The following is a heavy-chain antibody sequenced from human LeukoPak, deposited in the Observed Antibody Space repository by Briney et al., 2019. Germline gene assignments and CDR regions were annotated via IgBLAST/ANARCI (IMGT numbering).Heavy chain of an antibody. D-gene: IGHD2-2*01. CDR1: GYSFTSYW. J-gene: IGHJ5*02. V-gene: IGHV5-51*01. CDR2: IYPGDSDT. Sequence: GESLKISCKGSGYSFTSYWIGWVRQMPGKGLEWMGIIYPGDSDTRYSPSFQGQVTISADKSISTAYLQWSSLKASDTAMYYCARLGPGSSSSEVEAGFDPWGQGTLVTVSS. CDR3: ARLGPGSSSSEVEAGFDP.